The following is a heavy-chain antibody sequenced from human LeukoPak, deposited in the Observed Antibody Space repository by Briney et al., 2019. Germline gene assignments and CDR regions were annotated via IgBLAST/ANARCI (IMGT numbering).Heavy chain of an antibody. CDR3: ANFWSGYSPFDL. V-gene: IGHV3-11*04. D-gene: IGHD3-3*01. J-gene: IGHJ4*02. CDR2: ISSSGSTM. CDR1: GFTLSDYY. Sequence: GGSLSLSCAASGFTLSDYYMCWIRQAPGKGLEWVSYISSSGSTMYYADSVKGRFTISRDNAKNSLYLQMNSLRADDTAVYYCANFWSGYSPFDLWGQRTRVTVSS.